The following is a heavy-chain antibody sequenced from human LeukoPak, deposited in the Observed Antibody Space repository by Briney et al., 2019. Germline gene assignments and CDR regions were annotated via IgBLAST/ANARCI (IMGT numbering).Heavy chain of an antibody. J-gene: IGHJ4*02. CDR1: GFTFSRSA. V-gene: IGHV3-30*04. Sequence: PGRSLRLSCAASGFTFSRSAMHWVRQPPGKGLEWMAVISNDGMRKLHADSVKGRFTISRDNSKNTLYLQMDSLTTEDTALYYCARRRDGYNPELDYWGQGTLVTVSS. CDR2: ISNDGMRK. D-gene: IGHD5-24*01. CDR3: ARRRDGYNPELDY.